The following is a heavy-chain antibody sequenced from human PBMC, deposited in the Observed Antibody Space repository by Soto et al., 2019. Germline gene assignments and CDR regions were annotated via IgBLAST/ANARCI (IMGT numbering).Heavy chain of an antibody. CDR3: AREVVSSGPPYYFDY. Sequence: QVQLVESGGGVVQPGRSLRLSCAASGFTFSSYAMHWVRQAPGKGLEWVAVISYDGSNKYYADSVKGRFTISRDNSKNTLYLQMNSLRAEDTAVYYCAREVVSSGPPYYFDYCGQGTLVTVSS. D-gene: IGHD3-22*01. V-gene: IGHV3-30-3*01. J-gene: IGHJ4*02. CDR2: ISYDGSNK. CDR1: GFTFSSYA.